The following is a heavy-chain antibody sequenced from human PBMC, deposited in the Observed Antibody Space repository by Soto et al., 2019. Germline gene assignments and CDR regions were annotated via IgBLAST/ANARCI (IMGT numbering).Heavy chain of an antibody. CDR2: IYPGDSDT. CDR3: ARPRGSYFNAIHYFDY. V-gene: IGHV5-51*01. Sequence: ESLKISCKGSGYSFTSYWIGWVRQMPGKGLEWMGIIYPGDSDTRYSPSFQGQVTISADKSISTAYLQWSSLKASDTAMYYCARPRGSYFNAIHYFDYWGQGTLVTVSS. J-gene: IGHJ4*02. D-gene: IGHD1-26*01. CDR1: GYSFTSYW.